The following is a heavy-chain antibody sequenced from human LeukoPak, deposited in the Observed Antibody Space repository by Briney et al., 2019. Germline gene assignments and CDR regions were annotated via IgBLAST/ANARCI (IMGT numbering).Heavy chain of an antibody. CDR2: ISISGSTI. Sequence: GRTLRLSCAASGFIFSSYEMNWVRHAPAQGRDLVSYISISGSTIYYADSAEGGYTISRDNPKNSLYLKMNSMRDEETAVYYCAGPRAADDYWGQGTLVTVSS. CDR1: GFIFSSYE. CDR3: AGPRAADDY. D-gene: IGHD3-10*01. J-gene: IGHJ4*02. V-gene: IGHV3-48*03.